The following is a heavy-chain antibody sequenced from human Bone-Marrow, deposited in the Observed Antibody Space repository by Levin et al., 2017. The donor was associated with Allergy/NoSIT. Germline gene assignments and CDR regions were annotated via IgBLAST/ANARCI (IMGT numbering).Heavy chain of an antibody. V-gene: IGHV4-59*01. CDR2: LYYTGIT. D-gene: IGHD2-21*02. CDR3: ASSGDYYSEYFQY. Sequence: SQTLSLTCHVSGDSIRSYYWSWIRPAPGKGLEWIGYLYYTGITAYNPSLKSRVTMSADTSKNQFSLNLNSVTTADTAVYYCASSGDYYSEYFQYWGRGTLVTVSS. CDR1: GDSIRSYY. J-gene: IGHJ1*01.